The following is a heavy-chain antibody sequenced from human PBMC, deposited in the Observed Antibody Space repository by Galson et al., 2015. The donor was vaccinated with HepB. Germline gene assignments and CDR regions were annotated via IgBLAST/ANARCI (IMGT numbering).Heavy chain of an antibody. Sequence: ETLSLTCTVSGGSISSYYWSWIRQPPGKGLEWIGYIYYSGSTNYNPSLKSRVTISVDTSKNQFSLKLSSVTAADTAVYYCARCPYQARGIKSLGYFGMDVWGQGTTVTVSS. CDR1: GGSISSYY. CDR3: ARCPYQARGIKSLGYFGMDV. V-gene: IGHV4-59*08. D-gene: IGHD3-10*01. J-gene: IGHJ6*02. CDR2: IYYSGST.